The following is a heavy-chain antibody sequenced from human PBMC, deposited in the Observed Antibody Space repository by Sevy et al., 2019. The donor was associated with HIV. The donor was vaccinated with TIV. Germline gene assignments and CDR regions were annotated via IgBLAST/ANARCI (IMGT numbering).Heavy chain of an antibody. CDR1: GFTFSSYD. J-gene: IGHJ3*02. V-gene: IGHV3-13*01. CDR2: IGTAGDT. Sequence: GGSLRLSCAASGFTFSSYDMHWVRQATGNGLEWVSAIGTAGDTYYPGSVKGRFTISRENAKSSLYLQMNSLRGGDTAVYHCARARCSGGRCYSDAFDISGQRTMVTVSS. CDR3: ARARCSGGRCYSDAFDI. D-gene: IGHD2-15*01.